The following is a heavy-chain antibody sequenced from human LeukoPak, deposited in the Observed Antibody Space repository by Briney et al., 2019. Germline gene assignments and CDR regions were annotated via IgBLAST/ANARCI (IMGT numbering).Heavy chain of an antibody. CDR3: AGSLGYDTSIVCYLKY. V-gene: IGHV1-18*01. CDR2: ISAQHGQT. D-gene: IGHD2-8*01. J-gene: IGHJ4*02. Sequence: VASVKLSCKTSGYSENFYGITCVRQVAGQGREWRGWISAQHGQTEYAPHSQDRVTTTTDTYTNTPYLELSSLRSDDTAVYYCAGSLGYDTSIVCYLKYWGQGTLVTVSS. CDR1: GYSENFYG.